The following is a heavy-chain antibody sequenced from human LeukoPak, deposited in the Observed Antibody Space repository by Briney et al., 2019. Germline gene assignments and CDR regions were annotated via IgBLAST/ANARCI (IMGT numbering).Heavy chain of an antibody. V-gene: IGHV3-30*02. D-gene: IGHD3-16*01. CDR1: RFVFPSSG. CDR2: LRYDWTET. J-gene: IGHJ5*02. Sequence: GGSLRLSCAASRFVFPSSGMHWARQAPGKGQEWVAYLRYDWTETYYADPVKGRFTISRDNSKNMLYLEMHSLRPADTALYYCARGATVGSAYFDPWGQGALVTVSS. CDR3: ARGATVGSAYFDP.